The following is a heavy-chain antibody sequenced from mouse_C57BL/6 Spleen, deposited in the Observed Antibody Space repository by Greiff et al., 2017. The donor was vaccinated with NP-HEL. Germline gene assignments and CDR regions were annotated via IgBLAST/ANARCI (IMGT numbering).Heavy chain of an antibody. D-gene: IGHD2-14*01. V-gene: IGHV3-6*01. CDR1: GYSITSGYY. CDR2: ISYDGSN. J-gene: IGHJ3*01. Sequence: DVKLQESGPGLVKPSQSLSLTCSVTGYSITSGYYWNWIRQFPGNKLEWMGYISYDGSNNYNPSLKNRISITRDTSKNQFFLKLNSVTTEDTATYYCARGGTPTGFAYWGQGTLVTVSA. CDR3: ARGGTPTGFAY.